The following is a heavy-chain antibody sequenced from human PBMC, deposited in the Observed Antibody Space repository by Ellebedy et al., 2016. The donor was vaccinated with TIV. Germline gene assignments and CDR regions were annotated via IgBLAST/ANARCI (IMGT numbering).Heavy chain of an antibody. J-gene: IGHJ6*02. D-gene: IGHD3-10*01. Sequence: ASVKVSCKASGYTFTSYGISWVRQAPGQGLEWMGWISAYNGNTNYAQKLQGRVTMTTDTSTSTAYMELRSLRSDDTAVYYCARDYGSGSYHFGMDVWGQGTTVTVSS. CDR1: GYTFTSYG. V-gene: IGHV1-18*01. CDR3: ARDYGSGSYHFGMDV. CDR2: ISAYNGNT.